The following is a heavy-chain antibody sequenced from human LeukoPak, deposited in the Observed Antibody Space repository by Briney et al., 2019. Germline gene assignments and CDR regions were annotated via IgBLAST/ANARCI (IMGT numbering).Heavy chain of an antibody. CDR1: GFTFSNYA. CDR3: AKGWSVTMVMAAPGD. V-gene: IGHV3-23*01. J-gene: IGHJ4*02. CDR2: ISGSGANR. Sequence: GGSLRLSCAASGFTFSNYAMSWVRQAPGKGLECVSGISGSGANRYYADSAKGRFTISRDNSKNTLSLQMNSLRVEDTALYYCAKGWSVTMVMAAPGDWGQGALVTVSS. D-gene: IGHD3-3*01.